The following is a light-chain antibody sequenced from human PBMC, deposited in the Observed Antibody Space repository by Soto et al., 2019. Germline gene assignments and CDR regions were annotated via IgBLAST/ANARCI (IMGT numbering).Light chain of an antibody. V-gene: IGKV3-20*01. CDR1: QTLSSSF. Sequence: EIVLTQSPGTLSLSPGDGATLSCLTSQTLSSSFLAWYQQTPGQAPRLLIYDTSTRAIDIPDRFSGSGSGTDFTLTISRLEPEDFAVYYCQQYGYLGTFGQGTKVDI. J-gene: IGKJ1*01. CDR3: QQYGYLGT. CDR2: DTS.